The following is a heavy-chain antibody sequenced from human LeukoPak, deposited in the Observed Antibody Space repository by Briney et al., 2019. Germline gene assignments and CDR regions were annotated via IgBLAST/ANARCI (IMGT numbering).Heavy chain of an antibody. D-gene: IGHD6-13*01. CDR2: IVGSGSTT. J-gene: IGHJ6*02. Sequence: HPGGSLRLSCAASEFTFRSHVMSWVRQAPGKGLEWIPAIVGSGSTTHYADSVKGRFTISRDNSKNTLYLQMNSLGAEDTAVYYCARWLRGIADEDGVDVWGQGTTVTVSS. V-gene: IGHV3-23*01. CDR3: ARWLRGIADEDGVDV. CDR1: EFTFRSHV.